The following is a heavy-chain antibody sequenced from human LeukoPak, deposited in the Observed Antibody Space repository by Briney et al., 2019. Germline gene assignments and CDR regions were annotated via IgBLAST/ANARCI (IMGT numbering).Heavy chain of an antibody. CDR1: GGSFSDYY. V-gene: IGHV4-34*01. Sequence: SETLSLTCVVFGGSFSDYYWSWIRQSPGKGLEWIGEIDHRGSTNYSPSLRSRVTISVDTSKNQFSLRLNSVTAADTAVYYCSRRRLQRADSSSWSRMLYNWFDLWGQGTLVTVSS. CDR3: SRRRLQRADSSSWSRMLYNWFDL. CDR2: IDHRGST. J-gene: IGHJ5*02. D-gene: IGHD6-13*01.